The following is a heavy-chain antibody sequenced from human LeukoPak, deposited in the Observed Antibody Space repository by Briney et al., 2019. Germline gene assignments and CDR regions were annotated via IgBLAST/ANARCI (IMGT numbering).Heavy chain of an antibody. D-gene: IGHD4-17*01. CDR2: ISYDGSNK. CDR3: ARRYGYFDY. V-gene: IGHV3-30*03. CDR1: GFTFSNYG. Sequence: PGRSLRLSCAASGFTFSNYGMHWVRQAPGKGLEWVAVISYDGSNKYYADSVKGRFTISRDNSKNTLYLQMNSLRAEDTAVYYCARRYGYFDYWGQGTLVTVSS. J-gene: IGHJ4*02.